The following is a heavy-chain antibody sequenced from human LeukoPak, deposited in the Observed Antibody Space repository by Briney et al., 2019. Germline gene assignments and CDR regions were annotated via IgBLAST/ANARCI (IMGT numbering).Heavy chain of an antibody. V-gene: IGHV4-59*01. CDR1: GRSIRSVY. D-gene: IGHD6-13*01. CDR2: IYYSGST. CDR3: ASLTTPIAAAQYYFDY. Sequence: SSETLSLTCTVSGRSIRSVYWNWIRQSAGKGLEWIGYIYYSGSTNYNPSLKSRVTISVDTSKNQFSLKLSSVTAADTAVYYCASLTTPIAAAQYYFDYWGQGTLVTVSS. J-gene: IGHJ4*02.